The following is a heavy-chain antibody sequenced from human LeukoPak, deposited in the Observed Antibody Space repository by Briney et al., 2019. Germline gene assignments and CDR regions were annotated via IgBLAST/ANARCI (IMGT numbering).Heavy chain of an antibody. CDR2: IYSDGST. V-gene: IGHV3-66*01. J-gene: IGHJ6*02. CDR1: GFTVSSNY. CDR3: ARVRTYYDILTGYRAYYYYGMDV. D-gene: IGHD3-9*01. Sequence: GGSLRLSCAASGFTVSSNYMSWVRQAPGKGLEWVSVIYSDGSTYYADSVKGRFTISRDNSKNTLYLQMNSLRAEDTAAYYCARVRTYYDILTGYRAYYYYGMDVWGQGTTVTVSS.